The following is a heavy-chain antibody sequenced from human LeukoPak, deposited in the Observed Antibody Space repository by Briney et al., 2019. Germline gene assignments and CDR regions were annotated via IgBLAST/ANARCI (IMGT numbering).Heavy chain of an antibody. Sequence: PGRSLRLSCAASGFTFSSYGMHWVRQAPGKGLEWVAVITYGGSSTYYADSVKGRFTISRDNSKNTMYLQMNSLRAEDTAVYYCAKGFKVYDFWSAYGNFDYWGQGTLVTVSS. CDR3: AKGFKVYDFWSAYGNFDY. CDR2: ITYGGSST. V-gene: IGHV3-30*18. D-gene: IGHD3-3*01. J-gene: IGHJ4*02. CDR1: GFTFSSYG.